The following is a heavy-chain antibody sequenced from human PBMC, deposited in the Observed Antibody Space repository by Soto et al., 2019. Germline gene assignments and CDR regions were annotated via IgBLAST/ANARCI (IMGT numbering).Heavy chain of an antibody. CDR2: LSGIGGRT. Sequence: GGSLRLSCAASGFSFSSYAMSWVRQAPGKGLEWVSVLSGIGGRTNYADSVKGRFTISRDNSKNTLYMQMNSLRVEDTAVYYCAKTNGRGYYDSSGYYSFDYWGQGALVTVSS. V-gene: IGHV3-23*01. CDR1: GFSFSSYA. J-gene: IGHJ4*02. CDR3: AKTNGRGYYDSSGYYSFDY. D-gene: IGHD3-22*01.